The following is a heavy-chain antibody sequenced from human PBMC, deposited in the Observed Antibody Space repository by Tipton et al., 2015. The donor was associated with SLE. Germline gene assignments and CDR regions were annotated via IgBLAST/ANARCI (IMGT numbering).Heavy chain of an antibody. Sequence: TLSLTCTVSGGSISSSSYYWGWIRQPPGKGLEWIGSIYYSGRTNYNPSLKSRVTISVDTSKNQFSQKLSSVTAADTAVYYCARLGYSISYDYYMDVWGKGTTVTVSS. CDR3: ARLGYSISYDYYMDV. CDR1: GGSISSSSYY. CDR2: IYYSGRT. J-gene: IGHJ6*03. D-gene: IGHD4-11*01. V-gene: IGHV4-39*07.